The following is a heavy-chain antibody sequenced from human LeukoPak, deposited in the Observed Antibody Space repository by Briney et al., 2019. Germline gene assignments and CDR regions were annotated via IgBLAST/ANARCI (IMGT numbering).Heavy chain of an antibody. Sequence: SETLSLTCTVSGGSISSYYWSWIRQPAGKGLEYIGRMYTSGYINYNPSLKSRVTLSIDTSKNQFSLKLSSVTAADTAVYYCAGSRYCGGGACYATFDYWGQGTLATVSS. CDR3: AGSRYCGGGACYATFDY. CDR2: MYTSGYI. CDR1: GGSISSYY. V-gene: IGHV4-4*07. J-gene: IGHJ4*02. D-gene: IGHD2-21*02.